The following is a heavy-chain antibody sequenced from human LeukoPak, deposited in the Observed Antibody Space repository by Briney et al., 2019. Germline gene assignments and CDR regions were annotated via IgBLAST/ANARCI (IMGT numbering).Heavy chain of an antibody. D-gene: IGHD4-17*01. CDR3: ARDRDYAFDS. Sequence: GGSLRLSCAASGFTFSSYAMTWVRQAPGKGLEWVGRIQSKTDGGTTEYAAPVKGRFTISRDDSTNTLYLQMNSLRDEDTAVYYRARDRDYAFDSWGQGTLVTVSS. CDR1: GFTFSSYA. J-gene: IGHJ4*02. V-gene: IGHV3-15*01. CDR2: IQSKTDGGTT.